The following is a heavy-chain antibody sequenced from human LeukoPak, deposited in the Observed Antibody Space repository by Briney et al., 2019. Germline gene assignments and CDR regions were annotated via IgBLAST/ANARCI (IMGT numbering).Heavy chain of an antibody. J-gene: IGHJ4*02. Sequence: GGSLRLSCAASGFTFSSYEMNWVRQAPGKGLEWVSYISSSGCTIYYADSVKGRFTISRDNAKNSLYLQMNSLRAEDTAVYYCARRSYYWVYWGQGTLVTVSS. CDR1: GFTFSSYE. V-gene: IGHV3-48*03. CDR3: ARRSYYWVY. D-gene: IGHD1-26*01. CDR2: ISSSGCTI.